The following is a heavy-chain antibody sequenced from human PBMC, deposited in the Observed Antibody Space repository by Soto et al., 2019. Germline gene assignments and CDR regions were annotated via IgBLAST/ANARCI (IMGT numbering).Heavy chain of an antibody. D-gene: IGHD5-18*01. V-gene: IGHV4-31*03. CDR3: ARAGDTAMVVWFDP. CDR2: IYYSGCT. CDR1: GGSISSGGYY. J-gene: IGHJ5*02. Sequence: SETLSLTCTVSGGSISSGGYYWSWIRQHPGKGLEWIGYIYYSGCTYYNPSLKSRVTISVDTSKNQFSLKLSSVTAADTAVYYCARAGDTAMVVWFDPWGQGTLVTVSS.